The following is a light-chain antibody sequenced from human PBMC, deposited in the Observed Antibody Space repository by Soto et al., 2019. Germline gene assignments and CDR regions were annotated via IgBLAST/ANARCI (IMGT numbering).Light chain of an antibody. J-gene: IGLJ3*02. V-gene: IGLV1-47*02. CDR2: SNN. Sequence: QSALTQPPSASGTPGQRVTISCSGSRSNIGGNYVYWYYQLPGTAPKLLIYSNNRRPSGVPDRFSGSKSGTSASLAISGLRSDDEADYYCATWDDSLSVWVFGGGTKGTVL. CDR3: ATWDDSLSVWV. CDR1: RSNIGGNY.